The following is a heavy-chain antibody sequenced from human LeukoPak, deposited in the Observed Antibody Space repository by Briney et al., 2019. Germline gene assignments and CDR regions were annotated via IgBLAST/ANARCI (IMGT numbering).Heavy chain of an antibody. CDR3: ARGSYRYDSSGYYGY. D-gene: IGHD3-22*01. V-gene: IGHV1-46*01. J-gene: IGHJ4*02. CDR1: GYTFTGYY. CDR2: INPSGGST. Sequence: ASVKVSCKASGYTFTGYYMHWVRQAPGQGLEWMGIINPSGGSTSYAQKFQGRVTMTRDTSTSTVYMELSSLRSEDTAVYYCARGSYRYDSSGYYGYWGQGTLVTVSS.